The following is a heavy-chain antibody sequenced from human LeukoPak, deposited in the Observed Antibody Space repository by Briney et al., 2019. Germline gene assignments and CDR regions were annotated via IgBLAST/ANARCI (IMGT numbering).Heavy chain of an antibody. Sequence: GGSLRLSCAAPGFNVSRNFMSWVRQAPGKGLEWVSVIYSGGSTYDADSVKGRFTISRHNSKNTLYLQMNSLRAEDTAMYYCARVYGDYFDSWGQGTLVTVSS. V-gene: IGHV3-53*04. D-gene: IGHD4-17*01. J-gene: IGHJ4*02. CDR1: GFNVSRNF. CDR3: ARVYGDYFDS. CDR2: IYSGGST.